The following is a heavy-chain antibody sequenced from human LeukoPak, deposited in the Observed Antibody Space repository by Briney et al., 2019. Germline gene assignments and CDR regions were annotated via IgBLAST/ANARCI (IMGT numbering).Heavy chain of an antibody. J-gene: IGHJ3*02. Sequence: GASVKVSCKASGYTFTSYYMHWVRQAPGQGLEWMGIINPSGGSTSYAQKIQGRVTITRNTSISSAYMELSSLRSEDTAVYYCARRSIVGATIAFDIWGQGTMVTVSS. CDR1: GYTFTSYY. CDR2: INPSGGST. D-gene: IGHD1-26*01. V-gene: IGHV1-46*01. CDR3: ARRSIVGATIAFDI.